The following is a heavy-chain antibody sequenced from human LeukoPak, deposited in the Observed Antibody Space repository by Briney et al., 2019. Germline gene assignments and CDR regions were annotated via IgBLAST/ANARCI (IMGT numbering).Heavy chain of an antibody. D-gene: IGHD1-7*01. J-gene: IGHJ4*02. V-gene: IGHV3-23*01. CDR1: GFTFSSYA. Sequence: PGGSLRLSCAASGFTFSSYAMSWVRQAPGKGLEWVSAISGSGGSTYYADSVKGRFTISRDNSKNTLYLQMNSLRAEDTAVYYCAKGSRYNWNYRYEDYWGQGTLVTVSS. CDR3: AKGSRYNWNYRYEDY. CDR2: ISGSGGST.